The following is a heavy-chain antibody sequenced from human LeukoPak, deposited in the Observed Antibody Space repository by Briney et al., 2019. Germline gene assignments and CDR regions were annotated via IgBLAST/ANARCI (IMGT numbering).Heavy chain of an antibody. CDR3: AKASYDSSGYYSVNFDY. CDR2: ISGSGGST. CDR1: GFTFSSYA. Sequence: GGSLRLSCAASGFTFSSYAMSWVRQAPGKGLEWVSAISGSGGSTYYADSVKGRFTISRDNSKNTLYPQMNSLRAEDTAVYYCAKASYDSSGYYSVNFDYWGQGTLVTVSS. V-gene: IGHV3-23*01. D-gene: IGHD3-22*01. J-gene: IGHJ4*02.